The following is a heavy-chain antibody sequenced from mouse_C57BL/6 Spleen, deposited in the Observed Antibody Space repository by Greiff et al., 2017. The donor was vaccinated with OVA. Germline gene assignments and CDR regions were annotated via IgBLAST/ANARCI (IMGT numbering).Heavy chain of an antibody. Sequence: VQLQQPGAELVMPGASVKLSCKASGYTFTSYWMHWVKQRPGQGLEWIGAIDPSDSYTNYNQKFKGKSTLTVDKSSSTAYMQLSSLTSEDSAVYYCARSVYYGSSSTLGYWGQGTTLTVSS. D-gene: IGHD1-1*01. CDR3: ARSVYYGSSSTLGY. CDR1: GYTFTSYW. V-gene: IGHV1-69*01. J-gene: IGHJ2*01. CDR2: IDPSDSYT.